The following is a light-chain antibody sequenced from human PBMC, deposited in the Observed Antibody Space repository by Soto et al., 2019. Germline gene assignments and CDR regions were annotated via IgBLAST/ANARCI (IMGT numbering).Light chain of an antibody. J-gene: IGLJ2*01. V-gene: IGLV1-44*01. CDR2: IDN. CDR3: ASWDDSLNGPV. CDR1: SSNIGAGYD. Sequence: QSVLTQPPSVSGAPGQRVTISCTGSSSNIGAGYDVHWYQRLPGTAPKLLIYIDNQRPSGVPDRFSGSKSGTSASLAISGLQSEDEADYFCASWDDSLNGPVFGGGTQLTVL.